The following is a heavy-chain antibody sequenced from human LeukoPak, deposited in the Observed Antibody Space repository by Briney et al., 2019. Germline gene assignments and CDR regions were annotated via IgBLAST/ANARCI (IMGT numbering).Heavy chain of an antibody. V-gene: IGHV3-33*01. CDR1: GFPFSTYG. Sequence: GGSLRLSCAASGFPFSTYGFHWVRQAPGKGLEWAAVAYGDGSQQYYAESVKGRFTISKDTSKNILYVEMNSLRVEDTAVYFCATGGGYYYSHWGQGTLVTVSS. D-gene: IGHD3-22*01. CDR2: AYGDGSQQ. J-gene: IGHJ4*02. CDR3: ATGGGYYYSH.